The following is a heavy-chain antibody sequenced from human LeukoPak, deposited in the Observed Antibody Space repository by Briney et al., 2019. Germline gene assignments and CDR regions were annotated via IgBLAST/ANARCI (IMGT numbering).Heavy chain of an antibody. Sequence: GGSLRLSCAASRFTFRNYGMHWVRQAPGKGLEWVAVIWYDGSEKYYVDSVKGRFTVSRDNSKTTVYLQMNSLRVEDTAVYYCARDRGWPAVHFDLWGQGTLVTVSS. D-gene: IGHD2-15*01. J-gene: IGHJ4*02. CDR1: RFTFRNYG. CDR3: ARDRGWPAVHFDL. V-gene: IGHV3-33*01. CDR2: IWYDGSEK.